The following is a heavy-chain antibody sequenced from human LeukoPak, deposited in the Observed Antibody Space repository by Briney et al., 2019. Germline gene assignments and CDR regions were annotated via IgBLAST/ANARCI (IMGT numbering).Heavy chain of an antibody. CDR2: ISSSSSYI. V-gene: IGHV3-21*01. D-gene: IGHD2-2*01. J-gene: IGHJ4*02. Sequence: GGSLRLSCAASGFTFSSYSMNWVRQAPGKGLEWVSSISSSSSYIYHADSVKGRFTISRDNAKNSLYLQMNSLRAEDTAVYYCLALKGVVVVPAATHFDYWGQGTLVTVSS. CDR3: LALKGVVVVPAATHFDY. CDR1: GFTFSSYS.